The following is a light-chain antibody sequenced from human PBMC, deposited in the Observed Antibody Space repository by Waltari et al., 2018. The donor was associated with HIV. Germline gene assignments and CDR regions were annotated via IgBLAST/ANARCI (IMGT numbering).Light chain of an antibody. J-gene: IGLJ2*01. CDR3: QSGDNTLTNVQ. CDR2: KDN. CDR1: DLPTNH. Sequence: SSGLTQPPSVSVSPGQTATITCSGDDLPTNHVCWYQQKAVQAPVLIIYKDNQRAPGVPDRVSVSSQGTTVTLNITASRAEDEADYFCQSGDNTLTNVQFGGGTRVTV. V-gene: IGLV3-25*03.